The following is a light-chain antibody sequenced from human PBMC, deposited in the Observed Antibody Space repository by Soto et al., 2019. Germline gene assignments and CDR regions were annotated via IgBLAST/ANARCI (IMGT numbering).Light chain of an antibody. Sequence: ALTHPPSVSLPPVQRVTIPRSGSKSSSGSNTVNWYQHLPRSPPKLLIYSNNHRPSGVPARFSASKAGASASLAISGLKSEDEGDYYCEAWDVSLGGFDGVGSGTKVTVL. CDR2: SNN. CDR1: KSSSGSNT. V-gene: IGLV1-44*01. CDR3: EAWDVSLGGFDG. J-gene: IGLJ1*01.